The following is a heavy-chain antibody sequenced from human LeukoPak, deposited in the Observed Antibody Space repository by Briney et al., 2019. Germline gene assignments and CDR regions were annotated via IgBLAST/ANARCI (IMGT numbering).Heavy chain of an antibody. CDR2: ISDSGGGT. CDR3: AKLPGRAADY. CDR1: GFTFSSYV. Sequence: RPGGSLRLSCAASGFTFSSYVMNWVRQAPGKGLEWVSGISDSGGGTYYADFVKGRFTISRDNSKNTLYLQMNSLRAEDTAVYYCAKLPGRAADYWGQGTLVTVSS. V-gene: IGHV3-23*01. J-gene: IGHJ4*02.